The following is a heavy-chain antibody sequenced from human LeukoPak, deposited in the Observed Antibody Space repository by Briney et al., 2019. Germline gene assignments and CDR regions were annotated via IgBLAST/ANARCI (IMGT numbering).Heavy chain of an antibody. V-gene: IGHV3-30-3*01. CDR2: ISYDGSNK. D-gene: IGHD6-13*01. Sequence: PGGSLRLSCAASGFTFSSYAMHWVRQAPGKGLEWVAVISYDGSNKYYADSVKGRFTISRDNSKNTLYLQMNSLRAEDTAVYYCARDGLYSSSWHVGYWGQGTLVTVSS. CDR1: GFTFSSYA. J-gene: IGHJ4*02. CDR3: ARDGLYSSSWHVGY.